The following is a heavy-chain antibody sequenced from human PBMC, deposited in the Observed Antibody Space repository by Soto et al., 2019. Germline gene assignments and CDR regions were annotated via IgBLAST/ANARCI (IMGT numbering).Heavy chain of an antibody. Sequence: QLHLQDSGPGLVRPSETLSLTCTVSGGSINDFAYYWGWIRQPPGKGREWIGTVYHNEHTSYNPSLKSRVTISVDTAKNQFSLNLGSVAAAETVIYFGAGRERDYGSPGWVDPWGQGALVTGSS. D-gene: IGHD3-16*01. CDR1: GGSINDFAYY. V-gene: IGHV4-39*01. J-gene: IGHJ5*02. CDR2: VYHNEHT. CDR3: AGRERDYGSPGWVDP.